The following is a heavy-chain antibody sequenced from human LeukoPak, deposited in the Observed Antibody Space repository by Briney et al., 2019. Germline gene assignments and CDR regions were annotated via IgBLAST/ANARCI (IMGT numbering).Heavy chain of an antibody. Sequence: KPSETLSLTCTVSGGSISSYYWSWIRQPPGKGLEWIGYIYYSGSTNYNPSLKSRVTISVDTSKNQFSLKLSSVTAADTAVYYCARGWDYYDSSGYIWGQGTMATVSS. V-gene: IGHV4-59*01. D-gene: IGHD3-22*01. CDR1: GGSISSYY. CDR2: IYYSGST. CDR3: ARGWDYYDSSGYI. J-gene: IGHJ3*02.